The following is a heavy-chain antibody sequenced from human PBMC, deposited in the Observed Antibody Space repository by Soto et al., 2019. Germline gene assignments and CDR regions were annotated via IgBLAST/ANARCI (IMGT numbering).Heavy chain of an antibody. CDR1: RLTVSNSY. V-gene: IGHV3-53*01. CDR3: VRPLPSGRNYGLDV. D-gene: IGHD3-10*01. CDR2: IYDNGTT. Sequence: HPGGSLRLSCASSRLTVSNSYMAWLRQSPGMGLEWVSVIYDNGTTYYADSVKGRFTISRDTSTNTLSLQMDGLRAEDTAVYYCVRPLPSGRNYGLDVWRQGNTVTVSS. J-gene: IGHJ6*02.